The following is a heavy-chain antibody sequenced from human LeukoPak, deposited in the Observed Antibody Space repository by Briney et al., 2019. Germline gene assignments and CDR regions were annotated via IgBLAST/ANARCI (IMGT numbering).Heavy chain of an antibody. CDR1: GGSISSYY. Sequence: SETLSLTCTVSGGSISSYYWSWIRQPPGKGLEWVGSISHRGSTYYNPSLRSRITISLDRSKQKFSLKLTSVTAADTAVYFCARGAEYYAIWRGYAGYSDCWGQGISVTVSS. CDR2: ISHRGST. J-gene: IGHJ4*02. CDR3: ARGAEYYAIWRGYAGYSDC. D-gene: IGHD3-3*01. V-gene: IGHV4-38-2*02.